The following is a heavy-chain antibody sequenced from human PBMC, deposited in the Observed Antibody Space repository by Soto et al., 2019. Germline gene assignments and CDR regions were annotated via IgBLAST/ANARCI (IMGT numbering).Heavy chain of an antibody. Sequence: QVQLQESGPGLVKPSGTLSLTCAVSGDSVSSPYYWSWVRQSPGKGREWIGEVFHTGTTSYNPSLRSRVTISMDKSINQFSLDLSSVPAADTAVYYCARSAGWYAIHAWGPGTLVIVSS. CDR2: VFHTGTT. CDR3: ARSAGWYAIHA. CDR1: GDSVSSPYY. V-gene: IGHV4-4*02. J-gene: IGHJ5*02. D-gene: IGHD6-19*01.